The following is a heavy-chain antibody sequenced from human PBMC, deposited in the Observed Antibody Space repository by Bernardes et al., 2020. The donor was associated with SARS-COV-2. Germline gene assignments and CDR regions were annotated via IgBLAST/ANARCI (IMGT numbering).Heavy chain of an antibody. CDR1: GFAFSTYT. CDR3: ARGGGCTGGRCYWPDY. CDR2: ISDRHI. Sequence: GGSLRLSCAASGFAFSTYTMNWVRQAPGKGLEWVSFISDRHIDYAESVKGRFTISRDNAKNALYLQMISLRVDDTAVYYCARGGGCTGGRCYWPDYWGQGTVVTVSS. J-gene: IGHJ4*02. D-gene: IGHD2-15*01. V-gene: IGHV3-21*01.